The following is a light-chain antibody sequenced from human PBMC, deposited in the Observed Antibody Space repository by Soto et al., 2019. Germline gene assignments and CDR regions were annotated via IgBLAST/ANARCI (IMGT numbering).Light chain of an antibody. CDR3: QQYDDSVPRYT. J-gene: IGKJ2*01. CDR1: QSISHNY. Sequence: EIVLTQSPGTLSLSPGERATLSCRASQSISHNYLSWYQQKPGQAPRLLIYFASTRAAGVPDRFSGSGSETDVTLTISRLEPEDFALYYCQQYDDSVPRYTFVQGTKLEI. CDR2: FAS. V-gene: IGKV3-20*01.